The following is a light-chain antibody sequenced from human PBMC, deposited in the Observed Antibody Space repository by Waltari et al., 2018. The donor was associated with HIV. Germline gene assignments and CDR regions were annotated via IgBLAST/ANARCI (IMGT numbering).Light chain of an antibody. J-gene: IGKJ1*01. Sequence: EVVLTQSPATLSLSPGETATLSCRASQRVDGTFLSWYQQKPGQAPRLLIYGASTRVSGIPPRFSGSGSGTDFTLTISSLYPEDFAVYYCQQDYNLPGTFGQGTRVEIK. CDR1: QRVDGTF. CDR3: QQDYNLPGT. CDR2: GAS. V-gene: IGKV3D-7*01.